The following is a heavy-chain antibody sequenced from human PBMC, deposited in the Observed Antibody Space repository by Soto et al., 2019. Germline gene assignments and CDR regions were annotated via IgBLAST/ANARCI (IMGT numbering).Heavy chain of an antibody. CDR1: GFTFSSYW. CDR2: IKQDGSEK. J-gene: IGHJ4*02. V-gene: IGHV3-7*01. Sequence: GGSLRLSCAASGFTFSSYWMSWVRQAPGKGLEWVANIKQDGSEKYYVDSVKGRFTISRDNAKNSLYLQMNSLRAEDTAVYYCAREEDEVVVAATGNYFDYWGQGTLVTVSS. D-gene: IGHD2-15*01. CDR3: AREEDEVVVAATGNYFDY.